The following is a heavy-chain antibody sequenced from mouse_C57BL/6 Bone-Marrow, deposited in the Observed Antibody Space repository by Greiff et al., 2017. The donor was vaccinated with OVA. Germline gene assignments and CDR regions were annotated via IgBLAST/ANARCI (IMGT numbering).Heavy chain of an antibody. Sequence: DVKLVESGGGLVKPGGSLKLSCAASGFTFSDYGMHWVHQAPEKGLEWVAYISSGSSTIYYADTVKGRFTISRDNAKNTLFLQMTSLRSEDTAMYYCASTVVAFDYWGQGTTLTVSS. CDR3: ASTVVAFDY. J-gene: IGHJ2*01. CDR2: ISSGSSTI. V-gene: IGHV5-17*01. D-gene: IGHD1-1*01. CDR1: GFTFSDYG.